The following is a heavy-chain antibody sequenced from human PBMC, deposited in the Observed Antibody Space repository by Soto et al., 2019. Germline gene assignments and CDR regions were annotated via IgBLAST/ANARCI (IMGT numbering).Heavy chain of an antibody. CDR2: IIPIFGTA. V-gene: IGHV1-69*13. CDR1: GGTFSSYA. D-gene: IGHD4-4*01. CDR3: AGDSNYYYGMDV. Sequence: GSSVKVSCKASGGTFSSYAISWVRQAPGQGLEWMGGIIPIFGTANYAQKFQGRVTITADESTSTAYMELSSLRSEDTAVYYCAGDSNYYYGMDVWGQGNTVTVS. J-gene: IGHJ6*02.